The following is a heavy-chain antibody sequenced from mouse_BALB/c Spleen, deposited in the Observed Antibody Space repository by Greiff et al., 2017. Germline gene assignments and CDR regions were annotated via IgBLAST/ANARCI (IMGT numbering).Heavy chain of an antibody. CDR1: GYSFTGYN. V-gene: IGHV1S135*01. CDR2: IDPYNGGT. Sequence: VQLQQSGPELVKPGASVKISCKASGYSFTGYNMYWVKQSHRKSLEWIGYIDPYNGGTSYNQKSKGKATLTVDKSSSTAYMHLNSLTSEDSAIDFCARSGYGYAMDYWGEGTSVTVSS. J-gene: IGHJ4*01. D-gene: IGHD3-1*01. CDR3: ARSGYGYAMDY.